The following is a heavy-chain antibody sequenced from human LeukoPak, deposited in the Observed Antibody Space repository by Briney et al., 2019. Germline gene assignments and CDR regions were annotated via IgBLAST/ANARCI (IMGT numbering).Heavy chain of an antibody. CDR2: INSDESAR. V-gene: IGHV3-74*01. CDR1: GFTFSRYW. J-gene: IGHJ6*02. D-gene: IGHD2-2*01. CDR3: ARGPQRGAAANYYGMDV. Sequence: PGGSLRLSCAASGFTFSRYWMQWVRQAPGKGLEWVSRINSDESARSYADSVKGRFTISRDNAKSTLYLQMNSLRSEDRAVYYCARGPQRGAAANYYGMDVWGQGTMVTVSS.